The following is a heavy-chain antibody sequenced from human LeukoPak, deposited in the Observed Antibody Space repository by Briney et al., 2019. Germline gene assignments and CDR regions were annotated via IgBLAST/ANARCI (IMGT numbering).Heavy chain of an antibody. Sequence: GGSLRLSCAASGFTFSSYAMSWVRQAPGKGLEWVSAISGSGGSTYYADSVKGRFTISRDNSKNTLYLQMNSLRAEDTAVYYCANDEKAWGYFDYWGQGTLVTVSS. CDR1: GFTFSSYA. CDR3: ANDEKAWGYFDY. J-gene: IGHJ4*02. CDR2: ISGSGGST. V-gene: IGHV3-23*01. D-gene: IGHD3-16*01.